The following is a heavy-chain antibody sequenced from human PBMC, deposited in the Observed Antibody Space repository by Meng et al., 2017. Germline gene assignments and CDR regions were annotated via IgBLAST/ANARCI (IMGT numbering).Heavy chain of an antibody. CDR1: GDSVSSNSAA. J-gene: IGHJ4*02. Sequence: QLQPQQSGPGLVKPSQTLSLSCAISGDSVSSNSAAWNWIRQSPSRGLEWLGRAYYRSKWYHDYAESVKSRISIDPDTSKNQFSLQLRSVTPEDSAVYYCARGSYSFDSWGQRTLVTVSS. D-gene: IGHD1-26*01. CDR2: AYYRSKWYH. V-gene: IGHV6-1*01. CDR3: ARGSYSFDS.